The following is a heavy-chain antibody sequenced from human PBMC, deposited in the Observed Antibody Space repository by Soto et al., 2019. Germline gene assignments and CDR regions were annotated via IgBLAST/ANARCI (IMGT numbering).Heavy chain of an antibody. Sequence: QVQLVESGGGVVQPGRSLRLSCAASGFTFSSYGMHWVRQAPGKGLEWVAVIWYDGSNKYYAESVKGRFTISRDNSKNTLYLQMNSLRAEDTAVYYCARDKAHLTYYFDYWGQGTLVTVSS. V-gene: IGHV3-33*01. CDR3: ARDKAHLTYYFDY. D-gene: IGHD3-9*01. CDR1: GFTFSSYG. J-gene: IGHJ4*02. CDR2: IWYDGSNK.